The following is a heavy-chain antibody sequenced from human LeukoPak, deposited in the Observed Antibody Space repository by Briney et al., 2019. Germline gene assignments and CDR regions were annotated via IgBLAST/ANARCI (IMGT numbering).Heavy chain of an antibody. J-gene: IGHJ4*02. CDR3: ARERYYDSSGYNWDFDY. Sequence: PGRSLRLSCAASGFTFSSYAMHWVRQAPGKGLEWVAVISYDGSNKYYADSVKGRFTISRGNSKNTLYLQMNSLRAEDTAVYYCARERYYDSSGYNWDFDYWGQGTLVTVSS. D-gene: IGHD3-22*01. V-gene: IGHV3-30-3*01. CDR2: ISYDGSNK. CDR1: GFTFSSYA.